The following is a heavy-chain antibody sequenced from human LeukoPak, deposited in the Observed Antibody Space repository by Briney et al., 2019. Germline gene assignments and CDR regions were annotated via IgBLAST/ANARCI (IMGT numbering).Heavy chain of an antibody. CDR3: ATDYYVSGSYYRLFY. Sequence: GGSLRLSCAASGFTFSSYAMSWVRQAPGKGLEWVSAISGSGGSIYYADSVKGRFTISRDNAKNTLYLQMNNLRAEDTAIYYCATDYYVSGSYYRLFYWGQGTLVTVSS. V-gene: IGHV3-23*01. CDR2: ISGSGGSI. D-gene: IGHD3-10*01. J-gene: IGHJ4*02. CDR1: GFTFSSYA.